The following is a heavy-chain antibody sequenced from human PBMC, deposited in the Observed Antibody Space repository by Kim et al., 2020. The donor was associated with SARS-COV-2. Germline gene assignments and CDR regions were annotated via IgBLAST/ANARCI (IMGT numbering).Heavy chain of an antibody. CDR1: GYTFTSYG. D-gene: IGHD3-3*01. CDR2: ISAYNGNT. CDR3: ARDGAITMFGVGNYYYYGMDV. V-gene: IGHV1-18*01. Sequence: ASVKVSCKASGYTFTSYGISWVRQAPGQGLEWMGWISAYNGNTNYAQKLQGRVTMTTDTSTSTANMELRSLRADDTAVYYCARDGAITMFGVGNYYYYGMDVWGQGTTVTVSS. J-gene: IGHJ6*02.